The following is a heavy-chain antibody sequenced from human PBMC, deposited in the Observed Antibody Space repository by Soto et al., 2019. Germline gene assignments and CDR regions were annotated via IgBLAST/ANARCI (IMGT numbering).Heavy chain of an antibody. V-gene: IGHV1-69*13. CDR3: ARPTRYYYDSSGQSAWFDP. Sequence: VKVSCKASGGTFSSYAISWVRQAPGQGLEWMGGIIPIFGTANYAQKFQGRVTITADESTSTAYMELSSLRSEDTAVYYCARPTRYYYDSSGQSAWFDPWGQGTLVTVSS. CDR1: GGTFSSYA. CDR2: IIPIFGTA. J-gene: IGHJ5*02. D-gene: IGHD3-22*01.